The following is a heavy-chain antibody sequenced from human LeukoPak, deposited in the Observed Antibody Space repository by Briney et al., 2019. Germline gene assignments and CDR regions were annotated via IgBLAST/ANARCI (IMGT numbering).Heavy chain of an antibody. CDR1: GFTFSTYN. CDR2: ISFIGNYI. J-gene: IGHJ4*02. CDR3: AREPPTRIFDH. V-gene: IGHV3-21*01. Sequence: NPGGSLRLSCAASGFTFSTYNMNWVRQAPGKGLEWVPSISFIGNYIYYADSVRGRFTISRDSANSSLYLQMNNLRAEDTAVYYCAREPPTRIFDHWGQGTLVTVSS.